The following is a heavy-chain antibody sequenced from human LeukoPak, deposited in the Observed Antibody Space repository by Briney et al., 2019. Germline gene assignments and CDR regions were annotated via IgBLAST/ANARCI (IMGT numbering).Heavy chain of an antibody. V-gene: IGHV1-2*02. CDR2: INPNSGGT. CDR3: ARAPDCSGTSCYWFDP. D-gene: IGHD2-2*01. Sequence: ASVKVSCKASGYTFTGYYMHWVRQAHGQGLEWMGWINPNSGGTNYAQKFQGRVTMTRDTSISTAYMELSRLRSDDTAVYYCARAPDCSGTSCYWFDPWGQGTLVTVSS. J-gene: IGHJ5*02. CDR1: GYTFTGYY.